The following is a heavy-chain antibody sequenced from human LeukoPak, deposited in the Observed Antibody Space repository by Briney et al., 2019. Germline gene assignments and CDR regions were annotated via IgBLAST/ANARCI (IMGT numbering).Heavy chain of an antibody. Sequence: GGSLRLSCAASGFTFSSYWMHWVRHAPGKGLVWVSRINSDGTITSYADSVKGRFSISRDNAKNTLYLQMNSLRAEDTAVYYCARMGEWSKNWGQGILVTVSS. CDR2: INSDGTIT. CDR3: ARMGEWSKN. CDR1: GFTFSSYW. J-gene: IGHJ4*02. V-gene: IGHV3-74*01. D-gene: IGHD3-16*01.